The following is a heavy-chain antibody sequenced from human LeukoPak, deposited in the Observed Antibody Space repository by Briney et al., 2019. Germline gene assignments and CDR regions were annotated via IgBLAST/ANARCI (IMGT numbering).Heavy chain of an antibody. J-gene: IGHJ4*02. Sequence: GGSLRLSCVASGFTFSDYAMNWVRQAPGKGLEWVSTFKTNSGQVYYAESVRGRFTISRDNSKNTVYLQMSSLRAEDTALYYCARSVPDYTRFDYWGQGALVTVSA. CDR3: ARSVPDYTRFDY. D-gene: IGHD4-11*01. V-gene: IGHV3-23*01. CDR2: FKTNSGQV. CDR1: GFTFSDYA.